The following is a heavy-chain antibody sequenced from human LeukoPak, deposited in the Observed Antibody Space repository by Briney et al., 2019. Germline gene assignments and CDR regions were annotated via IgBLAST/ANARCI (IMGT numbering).Heavy chain of an antibody. D-gene: IGHD3-22*01. CDR3: ARLHWGYDSEHDY. CDR2: INHSGST. CDR1: GGSISRYY. Sequence: PSETLSLTCTVSGGSISRYYWSWIRQPPGKGLEWIGEINHSGSTNYNPSLKSRVTISVDTSKNQFSLKLSSVTAANTAVYYCARLHWGYDSEHDYWGQGTLVTVSS. V-gene: IGHV4-34*01. J-gene: IGHJ4*02.